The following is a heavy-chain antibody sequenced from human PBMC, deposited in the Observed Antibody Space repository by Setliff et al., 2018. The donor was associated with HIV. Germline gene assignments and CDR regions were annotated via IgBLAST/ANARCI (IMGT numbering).Heavy chain of an antibody. V-gene: IGHV4-61*02. CDR1: GGSISSGSYY. CDR2: IYTSGST. J-gene: IGHJ4*02. CDR3: ARDRTDYFGY. Sequence: SETLSLTCTVSGGSISSGSYYWSWIRQPAGKGLEWIGRIYTSGSTNYNPSLKSRVTISVDTSKNQFSLKLSSVTAADTAAYYCARDRTDYFGYWGQGTLVTVSS.